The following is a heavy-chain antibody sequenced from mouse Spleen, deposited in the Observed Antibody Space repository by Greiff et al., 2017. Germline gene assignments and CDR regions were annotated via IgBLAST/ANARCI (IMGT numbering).Heavy chain of an antibody. Sequence: QVQLKETGPGLVAPSQSLSITCTVSGFSLTSYGVHWVRQPPGKGLEWLVVIWSDGSTNYNSALKSRLSISKDNSKSQVFLKMNSLQTDDTAMDYCARQPDSSGYDYFDYWGQGTTLTVSS. CDR1: GFSLTSYG. CDR2: IWSDGST. J-gene: IGHJ2*01. V-gene: IGHV2-6-1*01. CDR3: ARQPDSSGYDYFDY. D-gene: IGHD3-2*01.